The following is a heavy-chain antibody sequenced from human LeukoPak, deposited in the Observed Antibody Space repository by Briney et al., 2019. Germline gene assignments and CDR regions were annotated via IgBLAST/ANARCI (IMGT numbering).Heavy chain of an antibody. CDR3: ARSFYSSSSHKNYYYYMDV. Sequence: SQTLSLICAISGGSVSSNSAAWNWIRQSPSRGLDWLARTYYRSKWYNDYAVSVKSRITINPDTSKNQFSLQLNSVTPEDTAVYYCARSFYSSSSHKNYYYYMDVWGKGTTVTVSS. CDR2: TYYRSKWYN. J-gene: IGHJ6*03. D-gene: IGHD6-6*01. CDR1: GGSVSSNSAA. V-gene: IGHV6-1*01.